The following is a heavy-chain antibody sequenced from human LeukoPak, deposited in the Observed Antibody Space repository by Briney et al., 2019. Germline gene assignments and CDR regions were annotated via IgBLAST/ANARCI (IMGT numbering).Heavy chain of an antibody. CDR3: AGSSQNYYYGMDV. V-gene: IGHV4-39*07. CDR1: GGSISSSSYY. Sequence: SETLSLTCTVSGGSISSSSYYWGWVRQPPGKGLEWIGSVYYSGNTYYNPSLESRLTISVDTSESQFSLKLSSVTAADTAVYYCAGSSQNYYYGMDVWGQGTTVTVSS. D-gene: IGHD6-13*01. CDR2: VYYSGNT. J-gene: IGHJ6*02.